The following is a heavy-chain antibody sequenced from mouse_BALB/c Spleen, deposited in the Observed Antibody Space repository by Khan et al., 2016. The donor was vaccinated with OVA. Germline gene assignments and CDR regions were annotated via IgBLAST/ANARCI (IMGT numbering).Heavy chain of an antibody. Sequence: EVQLQESGPGLVKPSQSLSLPCTVTGYSITRGYGWHWIRPFPGTKLEWMGYIRYSGSTNSNPSLQRRISITRAPSKNPFFLQLNSVTTEDKATYYWARTARRKYWGQGTTRTGSS. D-gene: IGHD1-2*01. CDR3: ARTARRKY. J-gene: IGHJ2*01. CDR2: IRYSGST. V-gene: IGHV3-1*02. CDR1: GYSITRGYG.